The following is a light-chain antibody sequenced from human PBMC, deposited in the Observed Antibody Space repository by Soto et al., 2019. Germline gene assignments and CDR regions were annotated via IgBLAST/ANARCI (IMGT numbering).Light chain of an antibody. J-gene: IGLJ3*02. CDR1: SSDVGSYNL. V-gene: IGLV2-23*01. CDR3: CSYAGSPPWV. CDR2: EGS. Sequence: QSXLTQPXXVXGXXXXXXXXXXTGTSSDVGSYNLVSWYQQHPGKAPKLMIYEGSKRPSGVSNRFSGSKSGNTASLTISGLQAEDEADYYCCSYAGSPPWVFGGGTKLTVL.